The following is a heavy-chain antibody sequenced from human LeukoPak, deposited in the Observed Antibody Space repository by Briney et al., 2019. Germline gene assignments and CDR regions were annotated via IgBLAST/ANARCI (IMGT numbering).Heavy chain of an antibody. Sequence: GGSLRLSCVASGFTFNRCGMHWVRHAPGKGPEWVARILYDGSREYYADSVEGRFTIARDNSKNTLYLEMNSLREEDTAVYYCVKSSGTEDYGMDAWGQGTTVTVSS. CDR2: ILYDGSRE. J-gene: IGHJ6*02. CDR3: VKSSGTEDYGMDA. CDR1: GFTFNRCG. V-gene: IGHV3-30*02. D-gene: IGHD3-10*01.